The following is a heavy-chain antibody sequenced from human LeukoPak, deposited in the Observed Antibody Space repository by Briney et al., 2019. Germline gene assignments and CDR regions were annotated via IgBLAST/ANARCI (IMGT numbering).Heavy chain of an antibody. Sequence: TSQTLSLTCAVYGGSFSAYYWSWIRQPPGKGLEWIGEINHSGSTNYNPSLKSRVTISVDTSKNQFSLKLSSVTAADTAVYYCARPIGPRSIVGATWNYFDYWGQGTLVTVSS. CDR3: ARPIGPRSIVGATWNYFDY. D-gene: IGHD1-26*01. CDR2: INHSGST. V-gene: IGHV4-34*01. CDR1: GGSFSAYY. J-gene: IGHJ4*02.